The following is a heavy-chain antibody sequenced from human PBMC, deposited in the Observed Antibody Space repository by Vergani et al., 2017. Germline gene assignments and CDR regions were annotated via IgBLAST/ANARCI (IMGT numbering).Heavy chain of an antibody. CDR3: AFGGVGATEHFDY. D-gene: IGHD1-26*01. CDR1: GFTFSSHA. V-gene: IGHV3-23*01. CDR2: IKNTGDST. J-gene: IGHJ4*02. Sequence: EVQLLQSEGAVVQPGGSLRLSCVASGFTFSSHAMSWVRQGHGQGLEWVSSIKNTGDSTHYADSVKGRFTISRDNAKKSLYLQMNSLRAEDTAVYYCAFGGVGATEHFDYWGQGTLVTVSS.